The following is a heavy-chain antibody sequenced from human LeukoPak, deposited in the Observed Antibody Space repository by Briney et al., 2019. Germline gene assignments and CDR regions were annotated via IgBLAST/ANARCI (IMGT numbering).Heavy chain of an antibody. CDR1: GYTFTGYY. J-gene: IGHJ4*02. Sequence: ASVKVSCKASGYTFTGYYMHWVRQAPGQGLEWMGWINPNSGGTNYAQKFQGRVTMTRDTSISTAYRELSRLRSDDTAVYYCARDLGSGWYDDFGYWGPGNLVTVSS. CDR3: ARDLGSGWYDDFGY. CDR2: INPNSGGT. D-gene: IGHD6-19*01. V-gene: IGHV1-2*02.